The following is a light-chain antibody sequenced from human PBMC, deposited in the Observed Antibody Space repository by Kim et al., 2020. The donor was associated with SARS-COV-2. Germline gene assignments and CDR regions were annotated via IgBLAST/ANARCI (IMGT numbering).Light chain of an antibody. CDR3: QSYDSSLSGWV. CDR2: GNS. J-gene: IGLJ3*02. V-gene: IGLV1-40*01. CDR1: SSSIGAGYD. Sequence: QRDTICCTGSSSSIGAGYDVHWYQQLPGTAPKHLIYGNSNRPSGVPDRFSGSKSGTSASLAITGLQAEDEADYYCQSYDSSLSGWVFGGGTKLTVL.